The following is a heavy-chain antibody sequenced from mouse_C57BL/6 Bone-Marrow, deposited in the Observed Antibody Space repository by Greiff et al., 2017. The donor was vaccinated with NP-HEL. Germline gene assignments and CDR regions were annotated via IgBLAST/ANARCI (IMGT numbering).Heavy chain of an antibody. V-gene: IGHV1-42*01. J-gene: IGHJ4*01. CDR1: GYSFTGYY. D-gene: IGHD2-4*01. CDR3: ARRSPFIYYDYDENAMDY. Sequence: EVQLQQSGPELVKPGASVKISCKASGYSFTGYYMNWVKQSPEKSLEWIGEINPSTGGTTYNQKFKAKATLTVDKSSSTAYMQLKSLTSEDSAVYYCARRSPFIYYDYDENAMDYWGQGTSVTVSS. CDR2: INPSTGGT.